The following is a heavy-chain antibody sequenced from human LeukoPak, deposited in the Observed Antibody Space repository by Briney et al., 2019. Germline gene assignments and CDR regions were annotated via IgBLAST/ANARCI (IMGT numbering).Heavy chain of an antibody. Sequence: GASVKVSCKASGYTFTDYYMHWVRQAPGQGLEWMGWINPKSGGTKYAQKFQGRVTMTRDTSISTAYMELSRLRSDDTAVYYCARDSAYSSGWSLALFDSWGQGTLVTVSS. CDR2: INPKSGGT. CDR1: GYTFTDYY. J-gene: IGHJ4*02. V-gene: IGHV1-2*02. CDR3: ARDSAYSSGWSLALFDS. D-gene: IGHD6-19*01.